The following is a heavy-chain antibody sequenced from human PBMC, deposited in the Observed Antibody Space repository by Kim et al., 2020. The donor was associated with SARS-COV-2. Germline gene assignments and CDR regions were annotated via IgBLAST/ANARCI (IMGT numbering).Heavy chain of an antibody. J-gene: IGHJ4*02. V-gene: IGHV3-33*01. Sequence: GGSLRLSCAASGFTFSSYGMHWVRQAPGKGLEWVAVIWYDGSNKYYADSVKGRFTISRDNSKNTLYLQMNSLRAEDTAVYYCARNLATVTTWDSPDYWGQGTLVTVSS. CDR3: ARNLATVTTWDSPDY. CDR2: IWYDGSNK. D-gene: IGHD4-17*01. CDR1: GFTFSSYG.